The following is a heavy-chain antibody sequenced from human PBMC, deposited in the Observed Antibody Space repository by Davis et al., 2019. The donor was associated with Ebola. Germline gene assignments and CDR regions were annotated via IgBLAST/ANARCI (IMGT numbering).Heavy chain of an antibody. Sequence: PGGSLRLSCTVSGGSISSSSYYWGWIRQPPGKGLEWIGSIYYSGSTYYNPSLKSRVTISVDTSKNQFSLKLSSVTAADTAVYYCARLTAWFDPWGQGTLVTVSS. J-gene: IGHJ5*02. V-gene: IGHV4-39*01. CDR3: ARLTAWFDP. CDR2: IYYSGST. CDR1: GGSISSSSYY.